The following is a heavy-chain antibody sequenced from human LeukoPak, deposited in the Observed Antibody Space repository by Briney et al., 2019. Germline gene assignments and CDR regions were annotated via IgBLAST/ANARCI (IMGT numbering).Heavy chain of an antibody. CDR1: GDSIRSYY. D-gene: IGHD5-18*01. CDR2: IYASGSS. CDR3: SRDRDTYGYPDY. V-gene: IGHV4-4*07. J-gene: IGHJ4*02. Sequence: SETLSLTCTVSGDSIRSYYRLWIRQPAGKGLEYIGRIYASGSSSYNPSLKSRVSMSVDTSQNQFSLRLSSVTAADTAVYYCSRDRDTYGYPDYWGQGTLVTVSS.